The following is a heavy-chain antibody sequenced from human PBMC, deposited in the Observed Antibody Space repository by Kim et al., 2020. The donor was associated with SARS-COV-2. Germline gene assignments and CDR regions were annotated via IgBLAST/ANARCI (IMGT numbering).Heavy chain of an antibody. D-gene: IGHD3-3*01. Sequence: SETLSLTCTVSGGSISSYYWSWIRQPPGKGLEWIGYIYYSGSTNYNPSLKSRVTISVDTSKNQFSLKLSSVTAADTAVYYCARYFDDFWSGYSPVRWFDPWGQGTLVTVSS. CDR1: GGSISSYY. V-gene: IGHV4-59*13. CDR2: IYYSGST. CDR3: ARYFDDFWSGYSPVRWFDP. J-gene: IGHJ5*02.